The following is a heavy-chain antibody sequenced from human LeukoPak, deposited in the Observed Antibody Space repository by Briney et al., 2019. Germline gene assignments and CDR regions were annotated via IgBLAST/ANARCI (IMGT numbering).Heavy chain of an antibody. CDR3: ARDKDSSGWYYFDY. Sequence: GGSLRLSCTASGFTFSSYSMNWVRQAPGKGLEWVSSISGSTTYIYYADSVKGRFTISRDSPKNSLYLQMNSLRAEDTAVYYCARDKDSSGWYYFDYWGQGTLVTVSS. V-gene: IGHV3-21*01. D-gene: IGHD6-19*01. CDR2: ISGSTTYI. CDR1: GFTFSSYS. J-gene: IGHJ4*02.